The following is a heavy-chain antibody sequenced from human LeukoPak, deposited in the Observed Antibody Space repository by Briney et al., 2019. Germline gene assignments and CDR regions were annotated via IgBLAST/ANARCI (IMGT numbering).Heavy chain of an antibody. CDR3: AKDIRYYAPGMFSYYGMDV. Sequence: GGSLRLSCAASGFTFDDYAMHWVRHAPGKGLEWVSLISGDGGSTYYADSVKGRFTISRDNSKNSLYLQMNSLRTEDTALYYCAKDIRYYAPGMFSYYGMDVWGQGTTVTVSS. J-gene: IGHJ6*02. CDR2: ISGDGGST. V-gene: IGHV3-43*02. CDR1: GFTFDDYA. D-gene: IGHD2-2*01.